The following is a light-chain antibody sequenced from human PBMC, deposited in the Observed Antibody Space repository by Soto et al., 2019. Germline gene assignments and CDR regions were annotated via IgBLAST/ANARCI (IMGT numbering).Light chain of an antibody. CDR1: SSDIGGYNY. Sequence: QSALTQPASVSGSPGQSITISCTGTSSDIGGYNYVSWYQQYPDKAPKLMIYEVSNRPSGVSNRFSGSKSGNTASLTISGLQAEDEADYYCSSYRSNTFVVFGGGTKLTVL. CDR3: SSYRSNTFVV. CDR2: EVS. J-gene: IGLJ2*01. V-gene: IGLV2-14*01.